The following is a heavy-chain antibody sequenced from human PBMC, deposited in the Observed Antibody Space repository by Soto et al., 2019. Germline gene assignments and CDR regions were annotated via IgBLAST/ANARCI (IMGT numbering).Heavy chain of an antibody. Sequence: QVQLVQSGAEVKKPGSSVKVSCKASGGTFSSYAISWVRQAPGQGLEWMGGIIPIFGTANYAQKFQGRVTITADESTSTAYMELSSLRSEDTAVYYCARAYYYDSSGYCQSRGYYYGMDVWGQGTTVTVSS. CDR3: ARAYYYDSSGYCQSRGYYYGMDV. CDR2: IIPIFGTA. D-gene: IGHD3-22*01. CDR1: GGTFSSYA. V-gene: IGHV1-69*01. J-gene: IGHJ6*02.